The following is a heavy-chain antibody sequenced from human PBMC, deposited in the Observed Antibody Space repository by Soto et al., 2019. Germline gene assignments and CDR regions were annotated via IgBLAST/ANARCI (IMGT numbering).Heavy chain of an antibody. CDR3: AKDLFSRPRPAAIPEPSYDS. Sequence: EVQLLESGGGLVQPGGSLRLSCAASGFTFSSYAMSWVRQAPGKGLEWVSAISGSGGSTYYADSVKGLFTICRDNSKNTQYLQMNSLRAEDTAVYYSAKDLFSRPRPAAIPEPSYDSWRQGTLVTVS. CDR2: ISGSGGST. V-gene: IGHV3-23*01. D-gene: IGHD2-2*01. CDR1: GFTFSSYA. J-gene: IGHJ4*02.